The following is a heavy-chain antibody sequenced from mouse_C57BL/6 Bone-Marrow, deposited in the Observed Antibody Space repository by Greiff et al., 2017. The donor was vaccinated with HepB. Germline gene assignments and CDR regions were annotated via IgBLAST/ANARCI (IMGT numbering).Heavy chain of an antibody. J-gene: IGHJ4*01. Sequence: QVQLQQSGPELVKPGASVKISCKASGYAFSSSWMNWVKQRPGKGLEWIGRIYPGDGDTNYNGKFKGKATLTADKSSSTAYMQLSSLTSEDSAVYFCARRGYDSYAMDYWGQGTSVTVSS. CDR3: ARRGYDSYAMDY. CDR2: IYPGDGDT. V-gene: IGHV1-82*01. CDR1: GYAFSSSW. D-gene: IGHD2-2*01.